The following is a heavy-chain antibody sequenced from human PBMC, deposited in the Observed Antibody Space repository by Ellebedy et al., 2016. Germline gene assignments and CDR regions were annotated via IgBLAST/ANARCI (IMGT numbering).Heavy chain of an antibody. D-gene: IGHD7-27*01. CDR1: GDTLTTDSW. Sequence: SETLSLXCAVSGDTLTTDSWWSWIRQAPGEALEWIGDISHNGGNTSNPSLRSRVTITVDMSKKQLSLKLNSVTAADTAMYYGAKNWEWAFQFWGQGTMVIVS. J-gene: IGHJ3*01. CDR2: ISHNGGN. CDR3: AKNWEWAFQF. V-gene: IGHV4-4*02.